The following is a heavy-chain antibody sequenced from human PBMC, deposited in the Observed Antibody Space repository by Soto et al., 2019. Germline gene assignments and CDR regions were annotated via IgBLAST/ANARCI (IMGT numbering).Heavy chain of an antibody. J-gene: IGHJ4*02. CDR2: INAGNGNT. CDR3: ASSGWFGELSSFDY. D-gene: IGHD3-10*01. CDR1: GYTFTSYA. Sequence: ASVKVSCKASGYTFTSYAMHWVRQAPGQRLEWMGWINAGNGNTKYSQKFQGRITMTRDTSTSTVYMELSSLRSEDTAVYYCASSGWFGELSSFDYWGQGTLVTVSS. V-gene: IGHV1-3*01.